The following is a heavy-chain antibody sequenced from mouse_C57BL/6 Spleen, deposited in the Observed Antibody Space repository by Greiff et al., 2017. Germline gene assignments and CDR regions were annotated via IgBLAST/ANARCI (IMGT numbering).Heavy chain of an antibody. CDR2: FNPGSGGT. CDR3: ARSRYDYDYAMDY. Sequence: VQLQQSGAELVRPGTSVKVSCKASGYAFTTYLIEWVKQRPGQGLERIGVFNPGSGGTNYNEKFKGKATLTADKSSSTAYMQLSSLTSEYSAVYFCARSRYDYDYAMDYWGQGTSVTVSS. J-gene: IGHJ4*01. D-gene: IGHD2-4*01. V-gene: IGHV1-54*01. CDR1: GYAFTTYL.